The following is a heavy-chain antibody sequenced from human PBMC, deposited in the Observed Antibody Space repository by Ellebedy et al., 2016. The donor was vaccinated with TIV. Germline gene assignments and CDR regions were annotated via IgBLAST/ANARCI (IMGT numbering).Heavy chain of an antibody. J-gene: IGHJ4*02. V-gene: IGHV1-2*04. D-gene: IGHD1-26*01. CDR3: ARDGGSYSDFDY. CDR2: INPNSGGT. CDR1: GYTFTGYY. Sequence: AASVTVSCKASGYTFTGYYMHWVRQAPGQGLEWMGWINPNSGGTNYAQEFQGWVTMTRDTSISTAYMELSRLRSDDTAVYYCARDGGSYSDFDYWGQGTLVTVSS.